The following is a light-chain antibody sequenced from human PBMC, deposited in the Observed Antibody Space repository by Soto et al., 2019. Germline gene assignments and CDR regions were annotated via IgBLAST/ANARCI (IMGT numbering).Light chain of an antibody. Sequence: QSVLTQPASVSGSPGQSITFSCTGTSSDIGAYNYVSWYQHHPGKAPKLLIYDVTDRPSGVSDRFSGSKSGTTASLTISGLQAEDEADYCCSSYTTINTGVVFGGGTKLTVL. V-gene: IGLV2-14*03. CDR1: SSDIGAYNY. CDR3: SSYTTINTGVV. J-gene: IGLJ3*02. CDR2: DVT.